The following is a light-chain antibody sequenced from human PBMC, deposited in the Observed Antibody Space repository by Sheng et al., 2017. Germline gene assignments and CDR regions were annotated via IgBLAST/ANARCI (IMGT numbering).Light chain of an antibody. J-gene: IGKJ1*01. CDR1: QSVGSN. V-gene: IGKV3-15*01. CDR2: DAS. CDR3: QQYDKWPRT. Sequence: EIVLTQSPGTLSLSPGERATLSCRASQSVGSNLAWYQQKPGQAPRLLIYDASTWATGIPARFSGSGSGIDFTLTISSLQSEDFASYYCQQYDKWPRTFGQGTKVELK.